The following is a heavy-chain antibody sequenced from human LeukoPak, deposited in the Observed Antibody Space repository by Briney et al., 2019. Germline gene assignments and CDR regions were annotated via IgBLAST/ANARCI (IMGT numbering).Heavy chain of an antibody. J-gene: IGHJ4*02. V-gene: IGHV3-30*18. D-gene: IGHD5-18*01. CDR1: GFTFSSYG. CDR3: AKGYSSADY. CDR2: ISYDGSNK. Sequence: PGRSLRFSCAVPGFTFSSYGMHWVRQAPGKGLEWVAVISYDGSNKYYADSVKGRFTISRDNSNNTLYLQMSGLRDEDTAVYYCAKGYSSADYWGQGTLVTVSS.